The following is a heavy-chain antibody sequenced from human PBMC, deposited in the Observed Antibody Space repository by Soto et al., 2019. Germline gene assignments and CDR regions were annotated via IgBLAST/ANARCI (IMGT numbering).Heavy chain of an antibody. CDR3: AHRRPVDCTNGVCTNWLAP. V-gene: IGHV2-5*02. J-gene: IGHJ5*02. D-gene: IGHD2-8*01. CDR1: GFSLSTSGVG. CDR2: IYWDDDK. Sequence: QITLKESGPTLVKPTQTLTLTCTFSGFSLSTSGVGVGWIRQPPGKALEWLALIYWDDDKRYSPSLKSRLTITKDTSKNQVVLTMTNMDPVDTAPYYCAHRRPVDCTNGVCTNWLAPWGQGTLVTVSS.